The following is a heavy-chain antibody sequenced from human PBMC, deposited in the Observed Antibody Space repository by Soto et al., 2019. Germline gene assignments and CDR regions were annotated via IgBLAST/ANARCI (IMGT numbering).Heavy chain of an antibody. V-gene: IGHV1-18*01. Sequence: GASVKVSCKASGYTFTSYGISWVRQAPGQGLEWLGWTSAYNGNTNYAQKLQGRDTMTTDTSTSTAYMELRSLRSDDTAVYYCAREKESPNWFDPWGQGTLVTVSS. CDR1: GYTFTSYG. CDR2: TSAYNGNT. CDR3: AREKESPNWFDP. J-gene: IGHJ5*02.